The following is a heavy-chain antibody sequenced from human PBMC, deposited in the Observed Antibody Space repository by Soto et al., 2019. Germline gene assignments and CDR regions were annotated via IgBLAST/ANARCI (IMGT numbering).Heavy chain of an antibody. CDR3: TRLISAAQDY. Sequence: EVLLVESGGGLVQPGGSLKLSCAASGFVFKDSSIHWVRQASGKGLEWVGRIRDRAYNYATAYAASVEGRFTISRDDSDNTAYLHMSSLKTEVTAIYYCTRLISAAQDYWGQGTLVTVSS. CDR2: IRDRAYNYAT. J-gene: IGHJ4*02. CDR1: GFVFKDSS. V-gene: IGHV3-73*01. D-gene: IGHD3-10*01.